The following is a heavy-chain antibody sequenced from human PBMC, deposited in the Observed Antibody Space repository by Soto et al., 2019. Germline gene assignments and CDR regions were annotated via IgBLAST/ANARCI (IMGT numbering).Heavy chain of an antibody. V-gene: IGHV4-30-4*01. D-gene: IGHD3-22*01. CDR1: GGSISSGDYY. Sequence: KPSETLSLTCTVFGGSISSGDYYWSWIRQPPGKGLEWIGYIYYSGSTYYNPSLKSRVTISVDTSKNQFSLKLSSVTAADTAVYYCARGRKNYDSSGYHNWFDPWGQGTLVTVSS. CDR3: ARGRKNYDSSGYHNWFDP. J-gene: IGHJ5*02. CDR2: IYYSGST.